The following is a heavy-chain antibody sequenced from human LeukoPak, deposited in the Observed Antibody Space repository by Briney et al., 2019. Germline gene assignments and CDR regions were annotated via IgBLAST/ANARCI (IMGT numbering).Heavy chain of an antibody. CDR3: AIRYFDWLFNGMDV. J-gene: IGHJ6*02. D-gene: IGHD3-9*01. Sequence: PSGTLSLTCAVYGGSFSGYYWSWIRQPPGKGLEWIGEINHSGSTNYNPSLKSRVTISVDTSKNQFSLKLSSVTAADTAVYYCAIRYFDWLFNGMDVWGQGTTVTVSS. CDR1: GGSFSGYY. CDR2: INHSGST. V-gene: IGHV4-34*01.